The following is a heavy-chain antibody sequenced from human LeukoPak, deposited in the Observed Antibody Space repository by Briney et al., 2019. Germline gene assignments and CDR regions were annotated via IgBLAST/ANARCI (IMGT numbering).Heavy chain of an antibody. CDR2: IRGSGGST. Sequence: PGGSLTLSCAASGFTLSSYAMSWVRQAPGKGLEWVSSIRGSGGSTYYAHSVKGRFTISRDNAKNSLYLQMNSLRAEDTALYYCAKEVPKGYCSGGSCLASAFDIWGQGTMVTVS. D-gene: IGHD2-15*01. CDR1: GFTLSSYA. CDR3: AKEVPKGYCSGGSCLASAFDI. J-gene: IGHJ3*02. V-gene: IGHV3-23*01.